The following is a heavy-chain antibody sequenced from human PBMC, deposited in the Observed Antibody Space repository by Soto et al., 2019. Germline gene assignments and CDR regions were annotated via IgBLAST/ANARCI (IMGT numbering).Heavy chain of an antibody. CDR3: ARRSSSSLGSLFDP. V-gene: IGHV4-39*01. CDR2: MHYTGNK. CDR1: GGSISSSTYY. J-gene: IGHJ5*02. D-gene: IGHD6-6*01. Sequence: SETLSLTCTVSGGSISSSTYYWDWIRQPPGKGLEWIGAMHYTGNKNYNPSLESRVTMSVDTSKNQFSLKLSSVTPTDTAVYYCARRSSSSLGSLFDPWGRGILVTVSS.